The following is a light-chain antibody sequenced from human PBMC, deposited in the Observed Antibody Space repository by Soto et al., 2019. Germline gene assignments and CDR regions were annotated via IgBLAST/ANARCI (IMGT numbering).Light chain of an antibody. CDR2: DAS. CDR1: QSVSSY. J-gene: IGKJ4*01. CDR3: QQRSSWPLT. Sequence: EIVLTQSPATLSLSPGERATLSCRASQSVSSYLAWYQQKPGQAPRLLIYDASNRATGIPARFSGSRSGTDFTLTISGLEPEDFAVYSWQQRSSWPLTFVGGTKVEIK. V-gene: IGKV3-11*01.